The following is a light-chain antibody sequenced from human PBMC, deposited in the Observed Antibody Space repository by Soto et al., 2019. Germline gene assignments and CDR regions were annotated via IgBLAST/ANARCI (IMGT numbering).Light chain of an antibody. J-gene: IGKJ1*01. Sequence: EIVLTQSPGTLSLSPGERATLSCRASQSVSSSYLAWYQQKPGQAPRLLIYGASSRSTGIPDRFSGSGSGTDFTLTISRLEHADFAVYYCQQYGSSPPWTFGQGTKVEIK. V-gene: IGKV3-20*01. CDR3: QQYGSSPPWT. CDR1: QSVSSSY. CDR2: GAS.